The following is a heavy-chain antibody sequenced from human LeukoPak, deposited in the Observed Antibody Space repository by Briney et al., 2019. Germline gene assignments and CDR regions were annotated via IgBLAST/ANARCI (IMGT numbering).Heavy chain of an antibody. Sequence: PGGSLRLSCAASGFTFSSYSMNWVRQAPGKGLEWVSSISSSSSYVYYADSVKGRFTISRDNAKNSLYLQMNSLRAEDTAVYYCARDPYSSSWYWFDPWGQGTLVTVSS. D-gene: IGHD6-13*01. CDR2: ISSSSSYV. CDR3: ARDPYSSSWYWFDP. J-gene: IGHJ5*02. CDR1: GFTFSSYS. V-gene: IGHV3-21*01.